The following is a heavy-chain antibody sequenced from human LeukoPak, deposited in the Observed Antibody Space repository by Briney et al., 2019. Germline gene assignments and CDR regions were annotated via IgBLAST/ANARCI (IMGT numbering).Heavy chain of an antibody. CDR1: GFTFSSFG. CDR2: ISNYFGVT. Sequence: ASVNVSCKASGFTFSSFGISWVRQAPGQGLEWMGWISNYFGVTHYAEKFEDRGTMTIDKATSTAYMELRSLRYDDPAIYYCARDSDYSGNGNGDWFDPWGQGPVVIVSS. CDR3: ARDSDYSGNGNGDWFDP. V-gene: IGHV1-18*04. J-gene: IGHJ5*02. D-gene: IGHD4-11*01.